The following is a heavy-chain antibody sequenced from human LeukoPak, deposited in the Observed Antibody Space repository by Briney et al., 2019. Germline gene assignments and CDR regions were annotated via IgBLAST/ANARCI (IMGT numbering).Heavy chain of an antibody. D-gene: IGHD3-10*02. J-gene: IGHJ6*04. CDR3: AELGITMIGGV. Sequence: PGGSLRLSCAASGFTFSAYEMTWVRQAPGKGLEWVSYISSSGSTIYYADSVKGRFTISRDNAKNSLYLQMNSLRAEDTAVYYCAELGITMIGGVWGKGTTVTISS. CDR1: GFTFSAYE. V-gene: IGHV3-48*03. CDR2: ISSSGSTI.